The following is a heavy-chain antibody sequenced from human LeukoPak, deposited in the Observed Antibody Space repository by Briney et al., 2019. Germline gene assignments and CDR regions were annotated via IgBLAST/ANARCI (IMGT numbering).Heavy chain of an antibody. D-gene: IGHD4-23*01. Sequence: SETLSLTCTASGGSISSGGYYWSWIRQHPGKGLEWIGYIYYSGSTYYNPSLKSRVTISVDTSKNQFSLKLSSVTAADTAVYYCARVQGNYGGNSGLDYWGQGTLVTVSS. J-gene: IGHJ4*02. V-gene: IGHV4-31*03. CDR2: IYYSGST. CDR3: ARVQGNYGGNSGLDY. CDR1: GGSISSGGYY.